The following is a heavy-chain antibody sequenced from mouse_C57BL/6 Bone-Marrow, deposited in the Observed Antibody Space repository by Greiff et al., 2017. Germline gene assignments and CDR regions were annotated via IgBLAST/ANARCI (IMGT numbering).Heavy chain of an antibody. Sequence: QVQLQQPGAELVKPGASVKLSCKASGYTFTSYWMHWVQQRPGQGLEWIGMLPPNSGSTNYNEKFKSKATLTVDKSSSTAYMQHSSLTSEDYAVYYCASDDDYDGRHYAMDYWGQGTSVTVSS. CDR3: ASDDDYDGRHYAMDY. J-gene: IGHJ4*01. CDR1: GYTFTSYW. CDR2: LPPNSGST. D-gene: IGHD2-4*01. V-gene: IGHV1-64*01.